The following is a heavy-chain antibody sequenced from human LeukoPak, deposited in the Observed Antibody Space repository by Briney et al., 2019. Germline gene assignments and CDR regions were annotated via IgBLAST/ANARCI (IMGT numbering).Heavy chain of an antibody. CDR1: GFTFSSYG. CDR3: AKDPIEMATISGAAPDY. V-gene: IGHV3-30*02. D-gene: IGHD5-24*01. J-gene: IGHJ4*02. Sequence: GGSLRLSCAASGFTFSSYGMHWVRQAPGKGLEWVAFIRYDGSNKYYADSVKGRVTISRDNSKNTRYLQMNSLRAEDTAVYYCAKDPIEMATISGAAPDYWGQGTLVTVSS. CDR2: IRYDGSNK.